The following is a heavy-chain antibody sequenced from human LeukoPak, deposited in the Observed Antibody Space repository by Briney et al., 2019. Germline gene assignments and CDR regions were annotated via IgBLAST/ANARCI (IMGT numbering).Heavy chain of an antibody. Sequence: EGSLRLSCAASGFTFSSYAMSWVRPAPGKGLEWVSAISGSGGSTYYADSVKGRFTISRDNSKNTLYVQMKSLRAEDTAVYYCAKLRSNYINYDAFDIWGQGTMVTVSS. CDR1: GFTFSSYA. J-gene: IGHJ3*02. CDR2: ISGSGGST. D-gene: IGHD4-11*01. V-gene: IGHV3-23*01. CDR3: AKLRSNYINYDAFDI.